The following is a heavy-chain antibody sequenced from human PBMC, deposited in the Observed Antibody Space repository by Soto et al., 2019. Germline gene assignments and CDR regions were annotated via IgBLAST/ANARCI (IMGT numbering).Heavy chain of an antibody. D-gene: IGHD6-13*01. CDR2: INHSGGT. CDR3: ARAWIAAAGTGIDY. V-gene: IGHV4-34*01. CDR1: GGSFSGYY. Sequence: QVQLQQWGAGLLKPSETLSLTCAVYGGSFSGYYWSWIRQPPGKGLEWMGEINHSGGTNYNPSLKGRVTISVHTSTNQLSLKLRSVTAAATAVYYCARAWIAAAGTGIDYWGQGTLVTVSS. J-gene: IGHJ4*02.